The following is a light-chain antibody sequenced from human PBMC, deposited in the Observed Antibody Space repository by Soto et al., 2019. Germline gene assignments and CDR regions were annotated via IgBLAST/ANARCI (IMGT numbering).Light chain of an antibody. CDR3: MQSLQTPLT. J-gene: IGKJ4*01. V-gene: IGKV2-28*01. Sequence: DIVMTQSPLSLPVTPGEPASISCRSSQSLLHRNGYNYLDWYLQKPGQSPQLLIYLGSNRASGVPDRISGSGSGTDFTLNISRVEAEDVGVYYCMQSLQTPLTFGGGTKVEIK. CDR1: QSLLHRNGYNY. CDR2: LGS.